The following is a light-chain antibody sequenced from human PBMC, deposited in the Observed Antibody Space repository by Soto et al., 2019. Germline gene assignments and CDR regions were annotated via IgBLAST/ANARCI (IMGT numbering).Light chain of an antibody. CDR3: QQYNNWPPWT. CDR2: GAS. CDR1: QSVTSN. J-gene: IGKJ1*01. Sequence: EIVLTQSPGTLSLSPAGRATLSCRASQSVTSNFLAWYQQKPGQAPRLLIYGASTRATGIPARFSGSGSGTEFTLTISSLQSEDFAVYYCQQYNNWPPWTFGQGTKVDIK. V-gene: IGKV3-15*01.